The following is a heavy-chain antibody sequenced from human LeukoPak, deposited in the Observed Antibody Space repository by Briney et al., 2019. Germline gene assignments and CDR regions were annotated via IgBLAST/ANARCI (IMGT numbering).Heavy chain of an antibody. D-gene: IGHD5-18*01. J-gene: IGHJ4*02. V-gene: IGHV1-24*01. Sequence: ASVKVSRKVSGKTLSDLSIHWLRQPPGKGLEWLGGSDPEDGERIYAQMFQGRVTMTEDTSIDTAYMELSSLRSEDTAVYYCVTGFTTMAVDYFDYWGQGTLVTVSP. CDR2: SDPEDGER. CDR1: GKTLSDLS. CDR3: VTGFTTMAVDYFDY.